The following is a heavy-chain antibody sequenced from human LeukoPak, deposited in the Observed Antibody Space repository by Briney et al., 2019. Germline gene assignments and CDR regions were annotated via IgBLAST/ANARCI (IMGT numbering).Heavy chain of an antibody. CDR1: GYTFTSYD. D-gene: IGHD6-19*01. CDR3: ARGFTSGWYANWFDP. V-gene: IGHV1-8*01. J-gene: IGHJ5*02. Sequence: ASVKVSCKASGYTFTSYDIDWVRQATGQGLEWMGRMNPNSGNTGYVEKFQGRVNMTRDASISTAYMGLSSLRSEDTAVYYCARGFTSGWYANWFDPWGQGTLVTVSS. CDR2: MNPNSGNT.